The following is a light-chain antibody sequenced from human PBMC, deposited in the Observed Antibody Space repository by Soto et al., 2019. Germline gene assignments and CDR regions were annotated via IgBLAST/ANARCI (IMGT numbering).Light chain of an antibody. Sequence: DIQMTQSPSSLSASVGDRVTITCRASQSISNYLDWYQQKPGKAPNLLIYAASSLQSGVPSRFSASGSGTDFTLTISSLQPEDFATYYCQQSYSTPSTFGQGTKLEIK. CDR2: AAS. CDR3: QQSYSTPST. CDR1: QSISNY. J-gene: IGKJ2*01. V-gene: IGKV1-39*01.